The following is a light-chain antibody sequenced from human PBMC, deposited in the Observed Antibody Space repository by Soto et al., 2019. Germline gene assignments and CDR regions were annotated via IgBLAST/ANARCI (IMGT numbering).Light chain of an antibody. CDR3: ATWDDSLSGGV. J-gene: IGLJ3*02. CDR1: SSNIGSNY. V-gene: IGLV1-47*01. Sequence: QSVLTQPPSASGTPGQRVTISCSGSSSNIGSNYVYWYQQFPGTAPKLLIYRNNQRPSGVPERFSGSKSGTSASLAISGLRSEDEADYYCATWDDSLSGGVFGGGTKLTVL. CDR2: RNN.